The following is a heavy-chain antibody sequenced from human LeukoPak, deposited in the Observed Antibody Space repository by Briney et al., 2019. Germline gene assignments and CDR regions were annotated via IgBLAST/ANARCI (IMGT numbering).Heavy chain of an antibody. J-gene: IGHJ4*02. CDR3: ARLIGDRTIYDY. CDR1: GFTFRTYW. Sequence: GGPLRLSCAASGFTFRTYWMSWVRQAPGKGLEWVASINQGGSETYYVESVKGRFTISRDNAMNSFFLQMNSLRAEDTAVYYCARLIGDRTIYDYWGQGTLVTVSS. V-gene: IGHV3-7*01. CDR2: INQGGSET. D-gene: IGHD6-6*01.